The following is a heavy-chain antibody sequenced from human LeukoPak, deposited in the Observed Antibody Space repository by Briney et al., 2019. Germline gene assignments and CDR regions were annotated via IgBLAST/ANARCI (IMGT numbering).Heavy chain of an antibody. V-gene: IGHV3-73*01. CDR2: IRSKANSYAT. CDR1: GFTFSGSA. D-gene: IGHD3-22*01. CDR3: TSRGDSSGYSYPFDY. J-gene: IGHJ4*02. Sequence: GGSLRLSCAASGFTFSGSAMHWVRQASGKGLEWAGRIRSKANSYATAYAASVKGRFTLSRDDSKNTAYLQMDSLKTEDTAVYYCTSRGDSSGYSYPFDYWGQGTLVTVSS.